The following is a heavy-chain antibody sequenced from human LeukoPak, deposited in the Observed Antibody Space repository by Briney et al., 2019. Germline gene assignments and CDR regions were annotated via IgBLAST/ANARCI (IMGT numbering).Heavy chain of an antibody. V-gene: IGHV5-51*01. CDR3: ARHDVQSSSWYYDY. CDR2: IYPGDSDT. Sequence: GEYLKISCKGSGYSFTSYWIGWVRQMPGKGLEGMGIIYPGDSDTRYSPSFQGQVTISADKSISTAYLQWSSLKASDTAMYYCARHDVQSSSWYYDYWGQGTLVTVSS. D-gene: IGHD6-13*01. CDR1: GYSFTSYW. J-gene: IGHJ4*02.